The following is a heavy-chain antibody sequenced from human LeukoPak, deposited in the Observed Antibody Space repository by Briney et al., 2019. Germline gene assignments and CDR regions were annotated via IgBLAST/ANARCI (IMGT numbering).Heavy chain of an antibody. V-gene: IGHV1-69*05. CDR2: IIPIFGTA. J-gene: IGHJ3*02. CDR1: GGTFSSYA. Sequence: PVASVKVSCKASGGTFSSYAISWVRQAPGQGLEWMGGIIPIFGTANYAQKFQGRVTITTDESTSTAYMELSSLRSEDTAVYYCARALNLNWNLGASAFDIWGQGTMVTVSS. CDR3: ARALNLNWNLGASAFDI. D-gene: IGHD1-7*01.